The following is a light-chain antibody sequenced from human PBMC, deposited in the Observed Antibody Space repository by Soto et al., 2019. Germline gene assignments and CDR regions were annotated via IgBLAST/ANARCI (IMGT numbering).Light chain of an antibody. CDR2: AAS. V-gene: IGKV1-12*01. J-gene: IGKJ3*01. Sequence: DIQMTQSPSFVSASVGDRVTITCRASQGISTWLAWYQQKPGKAPNLLIYAASNLQNGVPSRCSGSGSGTDVTLTISSLQPEDFATYYCQQTNTFPLSFGPGTKVDVK. CDR3: QQTNTFPLS. CDR1: QGISTW.